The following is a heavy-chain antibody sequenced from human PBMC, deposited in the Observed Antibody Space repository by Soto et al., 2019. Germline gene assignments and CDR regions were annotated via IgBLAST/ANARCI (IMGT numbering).Heavy chain of an antibody. CDR1: GGSISSGDYY. D-gene: IGHD2-15*01. Sequence: LSLTCTVSGGSISSGDYYWSWIRQPPGKGLEWIGYIYYSGSTYYNPSLKSRVTISVDTSKNQFSLKLSSVTAADTAVYYCARGNVVVVNGLDYWGQGTLVTVS. J-gene: IGHJ4*02. V-gene: IGHV4-30-4*01. CDR2: IYYSGST. CDR3: ARGNVVVVNGLDY.